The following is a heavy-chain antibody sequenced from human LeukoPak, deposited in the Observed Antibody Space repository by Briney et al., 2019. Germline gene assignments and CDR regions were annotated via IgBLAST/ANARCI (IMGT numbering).Heavy chain of an antibody. J-gene: IGHJ5*02. V-gene: IGHV7-4-1*02. D-gene: IGHD4-11*01. CDR3: ARAPTYYSNHDASWFDP. CDR2: INTNTGNP. Sequence: ASVKVSCKASGYTFTGYYMHWVRQAPGQGLEWMGWINTNTGNPTYAQGFTGRFVFSLDTSVSTAYLQISSLKAEDTAVYYCARAPTYYSNHDASWFDPWGQGTLVTVSS. CDR1: GYTFTGYY.